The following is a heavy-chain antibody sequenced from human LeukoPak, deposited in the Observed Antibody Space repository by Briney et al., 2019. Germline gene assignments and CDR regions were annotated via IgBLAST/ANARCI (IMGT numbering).Heavy chain of an antibody. J-gene: IGHJ6*04. CDR1: GFTLSSYA. Sequence: GGSLRLSFAASGFTLSSYAMSWVRQAPGKGLEWVSAISGSGGNTYYADSVKGRFTFSKDNSKNTLYLQMNSLRAEDTAVYYCAKALGGYAEMDVWGKGTTVTVSS. CDR3: AKALGGYAEMDV. D-gene: IGHD5-12*01. CDR2: ISGSGGNT. V-gene: IGHV3-23*01.